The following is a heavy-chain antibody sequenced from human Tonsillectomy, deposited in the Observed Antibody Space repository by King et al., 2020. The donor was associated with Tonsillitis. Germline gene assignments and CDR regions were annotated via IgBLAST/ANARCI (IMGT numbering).Heavy chain of an antibody. D-gene: IGHD1-26*01. CDR2: ISSSSSYT. J-gene: IGHJ3*02. V-gene: IGHV3-11*06. CDR3: ASVTTIVGATGGDAFDI. Sequence: VQLVESGGGLVKPGGSLRLSCAASGFTFSDYYMSWIRQAPGKGLEWVSYISSSSSYTNYEDPVKGRFTISRDNAKNSLDLQMNSRGAEDTAVYYCASVTTIVGATGGDAFDIWGQGTMVTVSS. CDR1: GFTFSDYY.